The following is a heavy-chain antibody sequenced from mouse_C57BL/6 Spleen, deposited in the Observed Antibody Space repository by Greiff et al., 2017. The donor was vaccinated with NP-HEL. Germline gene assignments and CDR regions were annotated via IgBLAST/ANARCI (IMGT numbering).Heavy chain of an antibody. J-gene: IGHJ3*01. D-gene: IGHD1-1*01. CDR3: ARGEYYGSSLDWFAY. Sequence: QVQLQQPGAELVMPGASVKLSCKASGYTFTSYWMHWVKQRPGQGLEWIGEIDPSDSYTNYNQKFKGKSTLTVDKSSSTAYMQLSSLTSEDSAVYYCARGEYYGSSLDWFAYWGQGTLVTVSA. CDR1: GYTFTSYW. CDR2: IDPSDSYT. V-gene: IGHV1-69*01.